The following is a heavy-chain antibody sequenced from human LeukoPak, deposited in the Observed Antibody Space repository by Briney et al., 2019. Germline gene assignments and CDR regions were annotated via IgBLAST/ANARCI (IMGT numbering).Heavy chain of an antibody. V-gene: IGHV3-74*01. Sequence: GGSLRLSCVVSGFTFTNYWMQWVRQVPGKGLVWVARMNSDGTSIIHADSVKGRFTISRDNAENTLYLQMNSLRPEDTALYYCARSQSGVFDVWGQGTVVIVSS. D-gene: IGHD2-15*01. CDR3: ARSQSGVFDV. CDR2: MNSDGTSI. CDR1: GFTFTNYW. J-gene: IGHJ3*01.